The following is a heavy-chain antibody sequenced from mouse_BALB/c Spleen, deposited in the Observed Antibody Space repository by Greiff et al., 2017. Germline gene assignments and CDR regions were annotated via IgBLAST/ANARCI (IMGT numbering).Heavy chain of an antibody. CDR1: GFSLTGYG. V-gene: IGHV2-6-7*01. CDR3: ARERDYDDGDYYAMDY. CDR2: IWGDGST. D-gene: IGHD2-4*01. Sequence: VHLVESGPGLVAPSQSLSITCTVSGFSLTGYGVNWVRQPPGKGLEWLGMIWGDGSTDYNSALKSRLSISKDNSKSQVFLKMNSLQTDDTARYYCARERDYDDGDYYAMDYWGQGTSVTVSS. J-gene: IGHJ4*01.